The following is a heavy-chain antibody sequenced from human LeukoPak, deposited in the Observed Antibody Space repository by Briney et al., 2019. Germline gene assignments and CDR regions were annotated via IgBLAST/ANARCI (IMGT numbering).Heavy chain of an antibody. Sequence: GGSLRLSCAASGFTFSSYGMHWVRQAPGKGLEWVSVIYSGGSTLYADSVKGRFTISRDNSKNTLYLQMNSLRAEDTALYYCASRQDWGQGTLVTVSS. V-gene: IGHV3-NL1*01. CDR1: GFTFSSYG. J-gene: IGHJ4*02. CDR2: IYSGGST. CDR3: ASRQD.